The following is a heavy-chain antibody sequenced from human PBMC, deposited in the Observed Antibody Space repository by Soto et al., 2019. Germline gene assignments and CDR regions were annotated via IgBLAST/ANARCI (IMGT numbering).Heavy chain of an antibody. Sequence: GGSLRLSCAACGFTFCDAWMSGVRQAPGKGLDWVGRIKSKSDGGTTEYAAPVRGRFTISRDDSKNTLYLQMNSLKTEDTAVYYCTTDLWRIAVVVGSTGYFNPWGQGTPVTVSS. J-gene: IGHJ5*02. CDR3: TTDLWRIAVVVGSTGYFNP. CDR2: IKSKSDGGTT. D-gene: IGHD2-15*01. CDR1: GFTFCDAW. V-gene: IGHV3-15*01.